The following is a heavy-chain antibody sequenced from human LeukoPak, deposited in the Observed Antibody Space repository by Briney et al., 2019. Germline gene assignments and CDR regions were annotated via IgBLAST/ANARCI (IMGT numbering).Heavy chain of an antibody. J-gene: IGHJ6*03. CDR3: ASLVVPAAMNSYYYYYMDV. CDR2: INPNSGGT. D-gene: IGHD2-2*01. Sequence: ASVKVSCKASGYTFTGYYMHWVRQAPGQGLEWMGWINPNSGGTNYAQKFQGRVTMTRDTSISTAYMELSRLRSDDTAVYYCASLVVPAAMNSYYYYYMDVWGKGTTVTVSS. CDR1: GYTFTGYY. V-gene: IGHV1-2*02.